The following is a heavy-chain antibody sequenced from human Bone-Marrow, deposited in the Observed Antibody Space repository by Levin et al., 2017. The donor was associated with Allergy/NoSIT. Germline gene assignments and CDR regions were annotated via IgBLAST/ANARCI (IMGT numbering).Heavy chain of an antibody. CDR3: ARDEVRGTHMDA. D-gene: IGHD3-10*01. V-gene: IGHV3-33*01. J-gene: IGHJ6*03. Sequence: GGSLRLSCAASGFTFSSYGMHWVRQAPGKGLEWVAVIWYDGNNEKYIDSVKGRFTISRDNSKNTLYLQMKSLRPEDTGIYYCARDEVRGTHMDAWGKGTTVIVSS. CDR1: GFTFSSYG. CDR2: IWYDGNNE.